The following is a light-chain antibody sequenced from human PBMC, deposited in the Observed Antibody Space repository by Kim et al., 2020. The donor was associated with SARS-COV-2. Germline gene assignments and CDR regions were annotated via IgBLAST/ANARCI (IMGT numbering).Light chain of an antibody. J-gene: IGKJ4*01. V-gene: IGKV2-28*01. Sequence: PASISCRSSQSLLHSNGYNYLDWYLQKPGQSPQLLIYLGSNRASGVPDRFSGSGSGTDFTLKISRVEAEDVGVYYSMQALQTPFTFGGGTKVDIK. CDR1: QSLLHSNGYNY. CDR2: LGS. CDR3: MQALQTPFT.